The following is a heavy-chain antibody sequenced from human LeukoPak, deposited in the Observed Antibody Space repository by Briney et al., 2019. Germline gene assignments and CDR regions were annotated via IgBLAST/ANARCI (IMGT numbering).Heavy chain of an antibody. D-gene: IGHD1-26*01. J-gene: IGHJ4*02. CDR1: GLTFNIYN. Sequence: GSPLRLPCAVCGLTFNIYNFQWLRKAPGKALEGVAVKSYDGKIKYYGDSVQGRFTIYRDNSKNNLYLQMNSLRPEDTAVYYCAREDKLNPLGVRAVDYWRQGALVTVCS. CDR2: KSYDGKIK. V-gene: IGHV3-30*04. CDR3: AREDKLNPLGVRAVDY.